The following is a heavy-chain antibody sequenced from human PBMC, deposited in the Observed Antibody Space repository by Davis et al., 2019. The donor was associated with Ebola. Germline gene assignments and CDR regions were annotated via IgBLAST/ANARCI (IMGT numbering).Heavy chain of an antibody. V-gene: IGHV6-1*01. CDR3: ARGNWNDRWFDH. CDR2: TYYRSRWYN. J-gene: IGHJ5*02. Sequence: HPQIPSLTLAISGDRVSRTSATWGWISQSQSSGLEWLGRTYYRSRWYNDHALSVISLITINPDTSKNQFSLHLNSVTAEETAVYYCARGNWNDRWFDHWGQGTLVTVS. D-gene: IGHD1-1*01. CDR1: GDRVSRTSAT.